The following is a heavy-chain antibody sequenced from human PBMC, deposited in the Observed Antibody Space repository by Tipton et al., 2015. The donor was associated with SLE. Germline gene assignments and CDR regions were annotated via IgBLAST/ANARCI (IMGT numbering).Heavy chain of an antibody. V-gene: IGHV3-9*02. CDR1: GINSDEYA. CDR2: ISWKSGYI. CDR3: ARSIWEWLPGN. Sequence: SLRLSCAVPGINSDEYAMHWVRQTPGRGLEWVSGISWKSGYIGYADSVKGRFTISRDNSKNMLYLQMNSLRAEDTAVYYCARSIWEWLPGNWGQGTLVTVSS. J-gene: IGHJ4*02. D-gene: IGHD5-12*01.